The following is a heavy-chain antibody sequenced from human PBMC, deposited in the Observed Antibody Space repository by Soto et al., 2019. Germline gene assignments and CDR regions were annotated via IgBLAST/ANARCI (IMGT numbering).Heavy chain of an antibody. CDR2: IYPRDSET. V-gene: IGHV5-51*01. Sequence: EALKISCFAAGYPVTNYWVGWVRQKPGKGLEWMGMIYPRDSETRFSPSFQDQVTISADKSNTTAYLHWRSLKTSDTAIYYCARRGKGREWSGGVYEGWGKGTSVTV. J-gene: IGHJ6*03. CDR3: ARRGKGREWSGGVYEG. D-gene: IGHD3-3*01. CDR1: GYPVTNYW.